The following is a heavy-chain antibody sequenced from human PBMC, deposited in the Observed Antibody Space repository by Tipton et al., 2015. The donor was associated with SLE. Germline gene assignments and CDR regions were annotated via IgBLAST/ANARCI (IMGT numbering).Heavy chain of an antibody. CDR1: GGSISGFY. J-gene: IGHJ6*02. CDR2: IYYRGRT. Sequence: LRLSCTVSGGSISGFYWSWIRQPPGKGPEWIGYIYYRGRTNYKPSLKSRVTISVDTSKNEFSLELTSVTAADTAVYYCARVGDGYYYGMDVWGQGTTVTVSS. V-gene: IGHV4-59*08. CDR3: ARVGDGYYYGMDV.